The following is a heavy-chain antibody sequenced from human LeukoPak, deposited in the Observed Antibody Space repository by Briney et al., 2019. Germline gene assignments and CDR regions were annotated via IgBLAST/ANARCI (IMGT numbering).Heavy chain of an antibody. CDR2: INSNNGGT. CDR3: ARTYDFWSGYASLGY. Sequence: ASVKVSCKASGYTFTGYFLHWVRQAPGQGLEWMGWINSNNGGTNYAQKFQGRVTMTRDSSISTAYMELSRLRSDDTAVYYCARTYDFWSGYASLGYWGQGTLVTVSS. V-gene: IGHV1-2*02. D-gene: IGHD3-3*01. CDR1: GYTFTGYF. J-gene: IGHJ4*02.